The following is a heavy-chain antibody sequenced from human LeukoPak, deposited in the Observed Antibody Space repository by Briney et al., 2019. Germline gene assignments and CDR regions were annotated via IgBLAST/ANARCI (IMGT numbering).Heavy chain of an antibody. Sequence: ASVTVSCKASGYTFSSYGISWVRQAPGQGLEWMGWISAYNGNTNYAQNLQGRVTMTTDTSTSTAYMELRSLRSDDTAVYYCARDGAVTNGRYFDYWGQGTLVTVSS. D-gene: IGHD4-17*01. V-gene: IGHV1-18*01. CDR3: ARDGAVTNGRYFDY. J-gene: IGHJ4*02. CDR1: GYTFSSYG. CDR2: ISAYNGNT.